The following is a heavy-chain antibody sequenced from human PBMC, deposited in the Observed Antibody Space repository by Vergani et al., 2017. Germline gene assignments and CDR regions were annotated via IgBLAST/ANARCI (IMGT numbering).Heavy chain of an antibody. V-gene: IGHV1-8*02. Sequence: QVQLVQSGAEVKKPGSSVKVSCKASGGPFKNSAFSWVRQVPGQGLEWMGWMSPNSGNTGYAQKFQGRITMTRDTSISTAFMELSSLTSDDTAVYYCVGGSSSTFDFWGQGTLVTVSS. J-gene: IGHJ4*02. CDR2: MSPNSGNT. CDR1: GGPFKNSA. CDR3: VGGSSSTFDF. D-gene: IGHD6-6*01.